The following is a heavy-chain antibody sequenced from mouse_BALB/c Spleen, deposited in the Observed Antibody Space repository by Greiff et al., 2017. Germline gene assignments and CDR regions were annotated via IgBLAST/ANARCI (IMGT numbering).Heavy chain of an antibody. Sequence: EVKLEESGGGLVQPGGSRKLSCAASGFTFSSFGMHWVRQAPEKGLEWVAYISSGSSTIYYADTVKGRFTISRDNPKNTLFLQMTSLRSEDTAMYYCARSPITTATTMDYWGQGTSVTVSS. J-gene: IGHJ4*01. CDR1: GFTFSSFG. V-gene: IGHV5-17*02. CDR2: ISSGSSTI. CDR3: ARSPITTATTMDY. D-gene: IGHD1-2*01.